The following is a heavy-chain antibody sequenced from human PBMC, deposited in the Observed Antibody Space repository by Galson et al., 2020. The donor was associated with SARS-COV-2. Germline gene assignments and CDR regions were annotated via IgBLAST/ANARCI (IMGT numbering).Heavy chain of an antibody. D-gene: IGHD3-10*01. CDR1: GLTFSSYA. CDR3: AKDISALGDYYYYGMDV. Sequence: TGGSLRLSCAASGLTFSSYAMSWVRQAPGKGLEWVSAISGSGGSTYYADSVKGRFTISRDNSKNTLYLQMNSLRAEDTAVYYCAKDISALGDYYYYGMDVGGQGTTGTVAS. J-gene: IGHJ6*02. CDR2: ISGSGGST. V-gene: IGHV3-23*01.